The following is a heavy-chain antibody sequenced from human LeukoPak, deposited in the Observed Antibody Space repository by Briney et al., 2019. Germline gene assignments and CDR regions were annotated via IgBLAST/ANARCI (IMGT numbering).Heavy chain of an antibody. CDR1: GFTFSSYG. V-gene: IGHV3-30*18. CDR2: ISYDGSNK. CDR3: ANLLRWEPY. D-gene: IGHD4-23*01. Sequence: GGSLRLSCAASGFTFSSYGMHWVRQAPGLGLEWVAVISYDGSNKYYADSVKGRFTISRDNSKNTLYLQMNSLRAEDTAVYYCANLLRWEPYWGQGTLVTVSS. J-gene: IGHJ4*02.